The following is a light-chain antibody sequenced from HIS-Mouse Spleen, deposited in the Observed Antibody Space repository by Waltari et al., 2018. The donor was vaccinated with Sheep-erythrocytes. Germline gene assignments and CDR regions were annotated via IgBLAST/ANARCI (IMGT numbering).Light chain of an antibody. CDR3: QSYDSSNHGV. CDR2: EVN. V-gene: IGLV6-57*04. Sequence: NFMLTQPHSVSESPGKTVTISCTRSSGSIASNYVQWYQQRPGSAPTPVIYEVNQRPPGVPDRFSGSIDSSSNSASLTISGLKTEDEADYYCQSYDSSNHGVFGGGTKLTVL. J-gene: IGLJ3*02. CDR1: SGSIASNY.